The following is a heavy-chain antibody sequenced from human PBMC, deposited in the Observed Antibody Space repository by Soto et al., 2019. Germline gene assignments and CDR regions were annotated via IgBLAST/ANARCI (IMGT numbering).Heavy chain of an antibody. CDR3: ARANSSTSYKLEYKWFDP. CDR1: DASINDFY. D-gene: IGHD6-13*01. Sequence: DALSLSWTVSDASINDFYWSWIRPTPGKGLEWVGFMYYSETTKYNPSLKGRVNMSLDTSKNQVSLHLKSVTAADTAVYYCARANSSTSYKLEYKWFDPWGQGTQVTVSS. CDR2: MYYSETT. V-gene: IGHV4-59*07. J-gene: IGHJ5*02.